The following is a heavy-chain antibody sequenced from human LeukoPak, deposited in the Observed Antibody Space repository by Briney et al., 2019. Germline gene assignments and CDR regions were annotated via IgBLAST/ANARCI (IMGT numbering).Heavy chain of an antibody. CDR3: ARGSGYDY. CDR2: ISSSSSTI. D-gene: IGHD1-26*01. J-gene: IGHJ4*02. Sequence: GGSLRLSCAASGFTFSSYAMSWVRQAPGKGLEWVSAISSSSSTIYYADSVKGRFTISRDNAKNSLYLQMNSLRAEDTAVYYCARGSGYDYWGQGTLVTVSS. CDR1: GFTFSSYA. V-gene: IGHV3-48*04.